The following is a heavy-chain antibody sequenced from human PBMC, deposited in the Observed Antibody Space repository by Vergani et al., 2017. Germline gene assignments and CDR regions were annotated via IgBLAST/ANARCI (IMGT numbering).Heavy chain of an antibody. D-gene: IGHD5-18*01. V-gene: IGHV3-49*04. J-gene: IGHJ4*02. CDR2: IRNKAYGGTT. Sequence: EVQLLESGGGLVQPGGSLRLSCAASGFTFFNHAMTWVRQAPGKGLEWVAFIRNKAYGGTTEYAASVKGRFTISRDDSKRLAYLQLSGLKTEDTAVYFCSRGRGYSFGYSDYWGQGTLVTVSS. CDR1: GFTFFNHA. CDR3: SRGRGYSFGYSDY.